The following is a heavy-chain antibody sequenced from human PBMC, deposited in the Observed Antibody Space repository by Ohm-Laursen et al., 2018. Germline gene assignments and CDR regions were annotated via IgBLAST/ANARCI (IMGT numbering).Heavy chain of an antibody. CDR3: AATVVVVAATYFDY. Sequence: SDTLSLTCTVSGDSISSYYWSWIRQPPGKGLEWIGRIYTSGSTNYNPSLKSRLTMSVDTSKNQFSLKLSSVTAADTAVYYCAATVVVVAATYFDYWGQGTLVTVSS. CDR2: IYTSGST. J-gene: IGHJ4*02. D-gene: IGHD2-15*01. CDR1: GDSISSYY. V-gene: IGHV4-4*07.